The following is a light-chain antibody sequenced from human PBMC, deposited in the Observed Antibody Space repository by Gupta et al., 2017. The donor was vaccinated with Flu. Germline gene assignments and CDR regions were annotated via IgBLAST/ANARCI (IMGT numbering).Light chain of an antibody. J-gene: IGKJ3*01. CDR1: QSRSNSY. V-gene: IGKV3-20*01. CDR3: QRSGSSFT. Sequence: PHSLSLPPGDGAPLSCWASQSRSNSYIAWYHQKPGQAPRLLIYGASNRAAGVPDRFSGSGSGTDFTLTVSRLEPEDFGMYYCQRSGSSFTFGPGTRLDI. CDR2: GAS.